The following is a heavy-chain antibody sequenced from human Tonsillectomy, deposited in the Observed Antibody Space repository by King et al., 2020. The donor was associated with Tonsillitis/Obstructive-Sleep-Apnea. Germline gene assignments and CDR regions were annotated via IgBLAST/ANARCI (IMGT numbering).Heavy chain of an antibody. CDR1: GFTFSSYA. D-gene: IGHD1-26*01. V-gene: IGHV3-30*01. CDR3: ARDLLGGSGRTYYYYMDV. J-gene: IGHJ6*03. CDR2: ISYDGSNK. Sequence: QLVQSGGGVVQPGRSLRLSCAASGFTFSSYAMHWVHQAPGKGLEWVAVISYDGSNKYYADSVKGRFTISRDNSKNTLYLQMNSLRAEDTAVYYCARDLLGGSGRTYYYYMDVWGKGTTVTVSS.